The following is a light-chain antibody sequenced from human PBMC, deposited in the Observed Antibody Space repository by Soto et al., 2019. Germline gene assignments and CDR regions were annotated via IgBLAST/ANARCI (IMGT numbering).Light chain of an antibody. CDR2: EVS. J-gene: IGLJ3*02. CDR3: SSYAGSNNLV. Sequence: QSALTQPASVSGSPGQSITISCTGTSSDLDGYNYVSWYQQHPGKAPKLIIYEVSKRPSGVPDRFSGSKSGNTASLTVSGLQAEDEADYYCSSYAGSNNLVFAGGTKLTVL. V-gene: IGLV2-8*01. CDR1: SSDLDGYNY.